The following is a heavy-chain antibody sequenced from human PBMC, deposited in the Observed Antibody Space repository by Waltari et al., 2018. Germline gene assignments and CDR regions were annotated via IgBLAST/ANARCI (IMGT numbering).Heavy chain of an antibody. CDR2: ISYSGTT. CDR3: VRPGSSVGWYYFDY. D-gene: IGHD6-19*01. J-gene: IGHJ4*02. Sequence: QLQLQESGPGLVKPSETLSLTCTVSGDSLSGTTYYWGWLRQPPGQGLEWIGSISYSGTTYCNPSLKSRVTMSVDTSKNQFSLNLSSVTAADTAVFYCVRPGSSVGWYYFDYWGQGTLVTVSS. CDR1: GDSLSGTTYY. V-gene: IGHV4-39*01.